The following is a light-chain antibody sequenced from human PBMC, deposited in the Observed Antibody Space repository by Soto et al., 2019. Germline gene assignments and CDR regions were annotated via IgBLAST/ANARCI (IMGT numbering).Light chain of an antibody. V-gene: IGKV3-11*01. CDR3: QQYNNWPPLT. Sequence: EIVLTQSPATLSLSPGERATVSCRASQSVSTYLAWYQKKPGQAPRLLIYDASNRATGIPARFSGSGSGTDFTLTISSLEPEDFAVYYCQQYNNWPPLTFGGGTKVEIK. CDR2: DAS. J-gene: IGKJ4*01. CDR1: QSVSTY.